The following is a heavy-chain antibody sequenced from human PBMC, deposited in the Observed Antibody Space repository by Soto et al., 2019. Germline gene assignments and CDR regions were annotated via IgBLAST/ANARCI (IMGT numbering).Heavy chain of an antibody. CDR2: MSSDGGNT. J-gene: IGHJ4*02. CDR3: ARDYGDGYYYFDL. D-gene: IGHD5-12*01. Sequence: QVQLVESGGGVVQPGRSLRLSCAASGFTFSDYTMHWVRQAPGKELEWVALMSSDGGNTHYTDSVKGRFTISRDNSKNTLYAQMDSLRPEDTTVYYCARDYGDGYYYFDLWGQGTLVTVTS. CDR1: GFTFSDYT. V-gene: IGHV3-30-3*01.